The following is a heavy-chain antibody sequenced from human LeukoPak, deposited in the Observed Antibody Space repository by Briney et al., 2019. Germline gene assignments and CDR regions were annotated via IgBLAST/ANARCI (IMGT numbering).Heavy chain of an antibody. J-gene: IGHJ4*02. Sequence: SETLSLTCTVSGGSISSSSYYWGWIRQPPGKGLEWIGSIYYSGSTYYNPSLKSRVTISVDTSKNQFSLKLSSVTAADTAVYYCARGYYRSNYFDYWGQGTLVTVSS. D-gene: IGHD2-21*01. CDR1: GGSISSSSYY. V-gene: IGHV4-39*07. CDR2: IYYSGST. CDR3: ARGYYRSNYFDY.